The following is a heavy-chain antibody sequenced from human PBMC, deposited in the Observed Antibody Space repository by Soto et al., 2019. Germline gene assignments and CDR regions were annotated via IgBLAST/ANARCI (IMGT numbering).Heavy chain of an antibody. Sequence: GKGLEWMGRIDPSDSYTNYSPSFQGHVTISADKSISTAYLQWSSLKASDTAMYYCARQAFSRHGAAFDIWGQGTMVTV. D-gene: IGHD1-26*01. V-gene: IGHV5-10-1*01. CDR3: ARQAFSRHGAAFDI. CDR2: IDPSDSYT. J-gene: IGHJ3*02.